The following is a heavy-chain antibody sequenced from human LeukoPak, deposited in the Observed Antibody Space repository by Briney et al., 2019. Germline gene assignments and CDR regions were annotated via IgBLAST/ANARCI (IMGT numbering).Heavy chain of an antibody. Sequence: PSETLSLTCAVYGGSFSGYYWSWIRQPPGKGLEWTGEINHSGSTNYNPSLKSRVTISVDTSKNQFSLKLSSVTAADTAVYYCARGRRGSSSWYGKNYFDYWGQGTLVTVSS. CDR1: GGSFSGYY. J-gene: IGHJ4*02. CDR2: INHSGST. CDR3: ARGRRGSSSWYGKNYFDY. V-gene: IGHV4-34*01. D-gene: IGHD6-13*01.